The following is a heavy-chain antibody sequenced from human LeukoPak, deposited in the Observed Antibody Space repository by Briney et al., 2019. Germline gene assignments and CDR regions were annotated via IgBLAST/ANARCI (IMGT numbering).Heavy chain of an antibody. CDR3: AKSSGAFTGTMDR. CDR1: GFTFDDYA. D-gene: IGHD1-1*01. V-gene: IGHV3-43D*03. CDR2: ISWDGGST. Sequence: SGGSLRLSCAASGFTFDDYAMHWVRQAPGKGLEWVSLISWDGGSTYYADSVKGRFTISRDNSKNSLYLQMNSLRAEDTALYYCAKSSGAFTGTMDRWGQGTLVTVSS. J-gene: IGHJ4*02.